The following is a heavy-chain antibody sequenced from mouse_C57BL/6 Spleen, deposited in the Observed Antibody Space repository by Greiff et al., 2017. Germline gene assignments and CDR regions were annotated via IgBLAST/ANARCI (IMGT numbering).Heavy chain of an antibody. Sequence: QVQLQQSGAELARPGASVKMSCKASGYTFTSYTMHWVKQRPGQGLEWIGYINPSSGYTKYNQKFKDKATLTADKSSSTAYMQLSSLTSEDAAVYYCASDYGSTFDYWGQGTTLTVSS. CDR1: GYTFTSYT. J-gene: IGHJ2*01. CDR3: ASDYGSTFDY. V-gene: IGHV1-4*01. D-gene: IGHD1-1*01. CDR2: INPSSGYT.